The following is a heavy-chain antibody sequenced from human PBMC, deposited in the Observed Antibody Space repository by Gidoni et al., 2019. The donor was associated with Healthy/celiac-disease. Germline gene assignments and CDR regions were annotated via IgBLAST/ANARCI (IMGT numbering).Heavy chain of an antibody. CDR3: ARVSAEDYYFDY. V-gene: IGHV1-69*02. CDR1: GGTFSSYT. J-gene: IGHJ4*02. CDR2: ITPILGIA. Sequence: QVQLVQYGAEVKTPGSSVKGSCKASGGTFSSYTISWVRQAPGQGLEWMGRITPILGIANYAQKFQGRVTITADKSTSTAYMELSSLSSEDTAVYYCARVSAEDYYFDYWGQGTLVTVSS. D-gene: IGHD2-15*01.